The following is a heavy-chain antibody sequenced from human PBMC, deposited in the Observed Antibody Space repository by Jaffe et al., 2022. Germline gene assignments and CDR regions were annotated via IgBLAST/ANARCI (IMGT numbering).Heavy chain of an antibody. V-gene: IGHV3-64*07. CDR1: GFTFSLYS. J-gene: IGHJ4*02. CDR3: ARDSRERSYGFSDY. D-gene: IGHD3-16*02. CDR2: ISNDGRTT. Sequence: EVHLVESGGGLVQPGGSLRLSCAASGFTFSLYSMHWVRQAPGKGLEYVSGISNDGRTTYYADSVKGRFTISRDNSKNTLYLQMGSLRGDDMGVYSCARDSRERSYGFSDYWGQGTLVTVSS.